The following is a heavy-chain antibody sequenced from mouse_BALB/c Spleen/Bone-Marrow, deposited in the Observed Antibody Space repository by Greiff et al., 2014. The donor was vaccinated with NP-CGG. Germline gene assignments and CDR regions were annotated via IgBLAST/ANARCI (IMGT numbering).Heavy chain of an antibody. V-gene: IGHV1-14*01. D-gene: IGHD2-2*01. CDR1: GYTFTSYV. CDR3: ARSLYGYDCCFDV. Sequence: EVQLQQSGPELVKPGASVKMSCKASGYTFTSYVMHWVKQKPGQGLEWIGNINPYNDGTKYNEKFKGKATLTSDKSSSTAFMELSSLTSEDSAVYYCARSLYGYDCCFDVWGAGTTVTVSS. CDR2: INPYNDGT. J-gene: IGHJ1*01.